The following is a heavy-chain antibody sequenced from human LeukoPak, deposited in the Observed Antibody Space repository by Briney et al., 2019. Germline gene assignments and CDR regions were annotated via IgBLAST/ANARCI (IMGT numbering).Heavy chain of an antibody. D-gene: IGHD1-26*01. CDR3: ARGVGAPNYFDY. J-gene: IGHJ4*02. Sequence: ASVTVSCKASGGTFRSYAMSWVRQAPGQGREGMGGIIPIFGTANYAQKFQGRVTITTDESTSTAYMELSSLRSEDTAVYYCARGVGAPNYFDYWGQGTLVTVSS. CDR1: GGTFRSYA. V-gene: IGHV1-69*05. CDR2: IIPIFGTA.